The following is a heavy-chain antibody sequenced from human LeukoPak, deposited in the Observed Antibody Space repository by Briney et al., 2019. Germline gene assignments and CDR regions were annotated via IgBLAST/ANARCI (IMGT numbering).Heavy chain of an antibody. J-gene: IGHJ4*02. D-gene: IGHD1-26*01. CDR1: GFTFSSYE. CDR2: ISSFGGTI. V-gene: IGHV3-48*03. Sequence: GGSLRLSCAASGFTFSSYEMNWVRQAPGKGLEWVSYISSFGGTIYYADSVKGRFTISRDNAKNSLYLQMNNLRAEDTAVYYCTRGVVGAHIDYWGQGALVTVSS. CDR3: TRGVVGAHIDY.